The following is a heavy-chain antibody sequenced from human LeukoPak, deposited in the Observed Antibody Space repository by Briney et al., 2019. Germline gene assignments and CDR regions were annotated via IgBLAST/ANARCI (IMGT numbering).Heavy chain of an antibody. CDR1: GGSISSGGYY. D-gene: IGHD5-18*01. V-gene: IGHV4-31*03. CDR2: IYSSGST. J-gene: IGHJ4*02. CDR3: ARGGKKTAMVTS. Sequence: PSETLSLTCTVSGGSISSGGYYWSWIRQHPGKGLEWIGYIYSSGSTYNPSLKSRVIISLDTSKNQFSLKLNSVTAADTAVYYCARGGKKTAMVTSWGQGTLVTVPS.